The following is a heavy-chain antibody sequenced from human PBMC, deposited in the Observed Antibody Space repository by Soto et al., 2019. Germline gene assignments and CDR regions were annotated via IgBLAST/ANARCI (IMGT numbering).Heavy chain of an antibody. D-gene: IGHD4-17*01. CDR3: PRGDYRGNLFSFDI. V-gene: IGHV3-23*01. CDR2: ISRSGDKT. Sequence: AQLLESGGGLVQPGGSLRLSCAASGFTFSIYAMSWVRQAPGKGLEWVSAISRSGDKTYYADFVKGRFSISRDESKNTLYLQMDSLRVEDTATYYCPRGDYRGNLFSFDIWGQGTIVTVSP. CDR1: GFTFSIYA. J-gene: IGHJ3*02.